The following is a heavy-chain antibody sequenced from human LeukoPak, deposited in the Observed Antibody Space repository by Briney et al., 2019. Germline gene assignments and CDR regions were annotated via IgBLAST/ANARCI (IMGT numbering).Heavy chain of an antibody. J-gene: IGHJ4*02. CDR1: GGTFSSYA. Sequence: SVMVSCKASGGTFSSYAISWVRQAPGQGLEWMGRIIPIFGTANYAQKFQGRVTITTDESTSTAYMELSSLRSEDTAVYYCARGAPPHPYYDSSGSLDYWGQGTLVTVSS. V-gene: IGHV1-69*05. D-gene: IGHD3-22*01. CDR2: IIPIFGTA. CDR3: ARGAPPHPYYDSSGSLDY.